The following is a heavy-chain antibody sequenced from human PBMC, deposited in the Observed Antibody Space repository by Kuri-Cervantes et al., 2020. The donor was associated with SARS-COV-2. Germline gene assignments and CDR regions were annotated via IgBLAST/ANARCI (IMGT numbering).Heavy chain of an antibody. CDR1: GGSFSGYY. CDR3: ARASEEHMIVVVITTGGWFDP. CDR2: INHSGST. D-gene: IGHD3-22*01. J-gene: IGHJ5*02. Sequence: SPTLSLTCAVYGGSFSGYYWSWIRQPPGKGLEWIGEINHSGSTNYNPSLKSRVTISVDTSKNQFSLKLSSVTAADTAVYYCARASEEHMIVVVITTGGWFDPWGQGTLVTVSS. V-gene: IGHV4-34*01.